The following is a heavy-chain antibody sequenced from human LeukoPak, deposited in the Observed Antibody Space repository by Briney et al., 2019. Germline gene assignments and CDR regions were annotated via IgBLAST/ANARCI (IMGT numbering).Heavy chain of an antibody. CDR3: ARDTTIFGVVTTSFDY. V-gene: IGHV3-21*01. J-gene: IGHJ4*02. CDR1: GFTFSSYS. Sequence: PGGSLRLSCAASGFTFSSYSMNWVRQAPGKGLEWVSSISSSSSYIYYADSVKGRFTISRDNAKNSLYLQMNSLRAEDTAVYYCARDTTIFGVVTTSFDYWGQGTLVTVSS. CDR2: ISSSSSYI. D-gene: IGHD3-3*01.